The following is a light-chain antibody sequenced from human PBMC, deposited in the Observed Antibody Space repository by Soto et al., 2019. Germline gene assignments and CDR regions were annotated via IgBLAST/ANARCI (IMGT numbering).Light chain of an antibody. J-gene: IGKJ1*01. V-gene: IGKV3-20*01. CDR3: QQYGRSPTWT. Sequence: EIVLTQSPATLSLSPGEGATLSCRASQSVSSYLVWYQQKPGQAPRLLIYSSSSRAAGVSDRFSGSGSGTDFSLTISRLEPEDFAMYYCQQYGRSPTWTFGQGTKVDIK. CDR1: QSVSSY. CDR2: SSS.